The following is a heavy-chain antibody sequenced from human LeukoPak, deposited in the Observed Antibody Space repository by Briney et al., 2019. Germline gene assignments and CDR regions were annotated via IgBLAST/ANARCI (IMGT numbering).Heavy chain of an antibody. V-gene: IGHV1-46*03. CDR1: GYTFTSYY. CDR3: AMGRAYNYYDSSGYLRGIDY. Sequence: ASVKVSCKASGYTFTSYYMHWVRQAPGQGLEWMGIINPSGGSTSYAQKFQGRVTITADESTSTAYMELSSLRSEDTAVYYCAMGRAYNYYDSSGYLRGIDYWGQGTLVTVSS. CDR2: INPSGGST. J-gene: IGHJ4*02. D-gene: IGHD3-22*01.